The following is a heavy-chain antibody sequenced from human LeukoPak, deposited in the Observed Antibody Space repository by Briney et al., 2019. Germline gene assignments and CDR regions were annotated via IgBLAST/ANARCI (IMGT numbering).Heavy chain of an antibody. CDR2: INHSGST. CDR1: GGSFSGYY. CDR3: ARGGRYDSSGPYYYYGMDV. V-gene: IGHV4-34*01. Sequence: SETLSLTCAVYGGSFSGYYWSWIRQPPGKGLEWIREINHSGSTNYNPSLKSRVTISVDTSKNQFSLKLSSVTAADTAVYYCARGGRYDSSGPYYYYGMDVWGQGTTVTVSS. J-gene: IGHJ6*02. D-gene: IGHD3-22*01.